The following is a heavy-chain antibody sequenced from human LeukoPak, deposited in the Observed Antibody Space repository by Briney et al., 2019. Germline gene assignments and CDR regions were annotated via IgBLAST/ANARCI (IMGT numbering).Heavy chain of an antibody. CDR2: IRYDGSNK. J-gene: IGHJ4*02. CDR1: GFTFSSYG. CDR3: AQKWY. Sequence: PGGSLRLSCAASGFTFSSYGMHWVRQAPGKGLEWVAFIRYDGSNKYYADSVKGRFTISRDNSKNTLYLQMNSLRAEDTAVYYCAQKWYWGQGTLVTVSS. V-gene: IGHV3-30*02. D-gene: IGHD1-26*01.